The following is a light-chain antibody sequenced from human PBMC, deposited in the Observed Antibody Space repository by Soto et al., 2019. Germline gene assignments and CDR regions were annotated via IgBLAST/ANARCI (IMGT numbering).Light chain of an antibody. CDR3: QQSYSTPIT. CDR1: QGISSY. Sequence: AIRMTQSPSSLSASTEDRVTITCRASQGISSYLAWYQQKPGKAPKLLIYAASTLQSGVPSRFSGSGSGTDFTLTISSLQPEDFATYYCQQSYSTPITFGQGTRLEIK. V-gene: IGKV1-8*01. J-gene: IGKJ5*01. CDR2: AAS.